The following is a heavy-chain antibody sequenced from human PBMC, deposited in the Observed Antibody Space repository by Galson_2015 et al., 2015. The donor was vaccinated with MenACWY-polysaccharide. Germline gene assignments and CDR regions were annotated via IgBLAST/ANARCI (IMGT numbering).Heavy chain of an antibody. D-gene: IGHD2-15*01. CDR3: TRAGAKYCRGSSCYFNWFDP. CDR2: INADGSAT. J-gene: IGHJ5*02. CDR1: GFSFSTYW. Sequence: SLRLSCAASGFSFSTYWMHWVRHAPGKGLVWVSRINADGSATDYADSVRGRLTISRDNAKNTLYLEMNRLRAEETAVYYCTRAGAKYCRGSSCYFNWFDPWGQGTLVTVSS. V-gene: IGHV3-74*01.